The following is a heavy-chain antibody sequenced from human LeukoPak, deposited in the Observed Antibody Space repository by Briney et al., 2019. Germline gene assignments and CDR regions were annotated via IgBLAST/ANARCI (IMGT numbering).Heavy chain of an antibody. J-gene: IGHJ3*02. D-gene: IGHD3-22*01. CDR1: GGTFSGYA. V-gene: IGHV1-69*05. Sequence: SVKVSCKASGGTFSGYAISWVRQAPGQGLEWMGGIIPIFGTANYAQKFQGRVTITTDESTSTAYMELSSLRSEDTAVYYCASKGDITMIVVVDDAFDIWGQGTMVTVSS. CDR3: ASKGDITMIVVVDDAFDI. CDR2: IIPIFGTA.